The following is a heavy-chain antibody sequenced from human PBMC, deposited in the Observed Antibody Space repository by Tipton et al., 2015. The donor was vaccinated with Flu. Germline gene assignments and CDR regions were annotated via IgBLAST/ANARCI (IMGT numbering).Heavy chain of an antibody. Sequence: GSLRLSCAASGFTFNTYWMSWVRQAPGKGLEWVANIKQGGSEKYYVDSVKGRFNISRDNVQNSLFLQMNSPRAEDTAVYYCARTRGGHCSSYACYADYFDLWGQGTLVTVSS. V-gene: IGHV3-7*01. D-gene: IGHD2-2*01. CDR1: GFTFNTYW. CDR3: ARTRGGHCSSYACYADYFDL. CDR2: IKQGGSEK. J-gene: IGHJ4*02.